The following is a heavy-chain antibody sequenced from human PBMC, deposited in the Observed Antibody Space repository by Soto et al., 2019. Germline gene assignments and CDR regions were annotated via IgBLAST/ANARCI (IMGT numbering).Heavy chain of an antibody. D-gene: IGHD4-4*01. J-gene: IGHJ2*01. CDR2: ISYDGSNK. Sequence: QVQLVESGGGVVQPGRSLRLSCAASGFTFSSYAMHWVRQAPGKGLEWVAVISYDGSNKYYADSVKGRFTISRDNSKNTLYLQMNGLRAEDTAVYYCASPLWSDDYNWGYFDLWCRGPLVTVSS. CDR1: GFTFSSYA. V-gene: IGHV3-30-3*01. CDR3: ASPLWSDDYNWGYFDL.